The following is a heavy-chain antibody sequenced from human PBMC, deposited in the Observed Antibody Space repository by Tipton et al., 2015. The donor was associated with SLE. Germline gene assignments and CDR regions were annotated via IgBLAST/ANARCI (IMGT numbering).Heavy chain of an antibody. CDR2: INHSGST. CDR3: ARQGQLGRYFDY. Sequence: TLSLTCAVYGGSFSDYYWSWIRQPPGKGLEWIGEINHSGSTKYKPSLKSRVTISVDTSKKQFSLKLSSVTAADTAVYYCARQGQLGRYFDYWGQGTLVTVSS. D-gene: IGHD6-13*01. CDR1: GGSFSDYY. V-gene: IGHV4-34*01. J-gene: IGHJ4*02.